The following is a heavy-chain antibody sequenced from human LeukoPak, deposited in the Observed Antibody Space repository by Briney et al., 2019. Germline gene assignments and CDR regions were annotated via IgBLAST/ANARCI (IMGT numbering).Heavy chain of an antibody. D-gene: IGHD2-15*01. CDR2: ISGSDGTT. Sequence: SGGSLRLSCAASGFTFSSYGMSWVRQAPGKGLEWVSGISGSDGTTYYSDSVKGRFTISRDNSKNTLYLQMNSLRAEDTAVYYCAKGYCNGGRCYPSLGYWGQGTLVTVSS. CDR3: AKGYCNGGRCYPSLGY. V-gene: IGHV3-23*01. CDR1: GFTFSSYG. J-gene: IGHJ4*02.